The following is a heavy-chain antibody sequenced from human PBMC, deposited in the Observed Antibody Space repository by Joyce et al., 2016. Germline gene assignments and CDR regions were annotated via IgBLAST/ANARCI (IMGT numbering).Heavy chain of an antibody. J-gene: IGHJ4*02. V-gene: IGHV3-48*02. D-gene: IGHD3-3*02. CDR2: ISSSGRTS. Sequence: EVQLVESGGGLVQRGGSLRLSCAASGFTFSSYGMNWVRQAPGKGLEWVSYISSSGRTSYCADSVKGRFTISRDSVWKSLSLQMNSLRDEDTAVYYCARRFTIFGRGFYFDYWGQGTLVTVSS. CDR1: GFTFSSYG. CDR3: ARRFTIFGRGFYFDY.